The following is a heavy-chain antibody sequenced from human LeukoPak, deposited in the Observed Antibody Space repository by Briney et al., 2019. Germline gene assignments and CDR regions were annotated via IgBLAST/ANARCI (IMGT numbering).Heavy chain of an antibody. D-gene: IGHD1-1*01. CDR3: ARTTMETQYFDR. CDR2: LKSDGSST. V-gene: IGHV3-74*03. J-gene: IGHJ4*02. Sequence: PGGSLRLSCAASGSKLSSYYMDWVRQGPGKGLVWVSRLKSDGSSTKYADFVQGRFTISRDDAKNTLYLQMTSVRVEDAAVYYCARTTMETQYFDRWGRGTLVTVSS. CDR1: GSKLSSYY.